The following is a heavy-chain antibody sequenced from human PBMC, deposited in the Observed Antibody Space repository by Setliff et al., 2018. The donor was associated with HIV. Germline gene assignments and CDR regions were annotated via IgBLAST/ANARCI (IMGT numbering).Heavy chain of an antibody. V-gene: IGHV4-39*01. CDR1: AGSIRSSTYY. Sequence: ETLSLTCTVSAGSIRSSTYYWAWIRQPPGKGLEWIGTIYYSGSTYYNPSLKSRATISVDTSKDQFSLKLSSVTAADTAVYYCIIAYSSGWLAPMGFDSWGQGTLVTVSS. J-gene: IGHJ4*02. D-gene: IGHD6-19*01. CDR2: IYYSGST. CDR3: IIAYSSGWLAPMGFDS.